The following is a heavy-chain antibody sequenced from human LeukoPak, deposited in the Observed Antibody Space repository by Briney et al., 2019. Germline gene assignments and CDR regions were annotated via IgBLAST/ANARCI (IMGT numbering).Heavy chain of an antibody. D-gene: IGHD5-24*01. CDR3: ALHMEREMATIY. V-gene: IGHV4-38-2*02. J-gene: IGHJ4*02. CDR1: GYSISSGYY. CDR2: IYHSGST. Sequence: SETLSLTCTVSGYSISSGYYWGWILQPPGKGLEWIGSIYHSGSTYYNPSLKSRVTISVDTSKNQFSLKLSSVTAADTAVYYCALHMEREMATIYWGQGTLVTVSS.